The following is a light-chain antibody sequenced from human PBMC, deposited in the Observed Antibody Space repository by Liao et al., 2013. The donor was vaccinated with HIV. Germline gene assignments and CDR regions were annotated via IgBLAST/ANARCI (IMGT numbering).Light chain of an antibody. CDR1: NIGSRS. V-gene: IGLV3-21*01. Sequence: SYELTQPPSVSVAPGKTASITCGGINIGSRSVHWSQQKPGQAPVLVISFDGDRPSGIPERFSGSNSGNTATLTINRVEVGDEADYYCQVWDSNSDHPYVFGSGTKVTVL. J-gene: IGLJ1*01. CDR2: FDG. CDR3: QVWDSNSDHPYV.